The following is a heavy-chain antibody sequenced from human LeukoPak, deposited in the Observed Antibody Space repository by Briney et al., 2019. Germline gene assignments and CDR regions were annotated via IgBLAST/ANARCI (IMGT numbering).Heavy chain of an antibody. CDR3: ARPLLEGGYSYGTGGFDY. J-gene: IGHJ4*02. D-gene: IGHD5-18*01. Sequence: GASVKVSCKASGYAFTSYDINWVRQATGQGLEWMGWMNPNSGNTGYAQKFQGRVTMTRNTSISTAYMELSSLRSEDTAVYYCARPLLEGGYSYGTGGFDYWGQGTLVTVSS. CDR1: GYAFTSYD. CDR2: MNPNSGNT. V-gene: IGHV1-8*01.